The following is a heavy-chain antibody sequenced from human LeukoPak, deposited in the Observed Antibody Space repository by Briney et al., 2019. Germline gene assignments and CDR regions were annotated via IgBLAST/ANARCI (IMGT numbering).Heavy chain of an antibody. D-gene: IGHD6-25*01. CDR2: IYYSGST. CDR3: ARLRHRLTIYD. CDR1: GGSISSSSYY. Sequence: SSETLSLTCTVSGGSISSSSYYWGWIRQPPGKGLEWIGSIYYSGSTYYNPSLKSRVPLSVDTSKNQFSLKLSSVTAAATAVYSCARLRHRLTIYDWGQGTLVTVSS. J-gene: IGHJ4*02. V-gene: IGHV4-39*01.